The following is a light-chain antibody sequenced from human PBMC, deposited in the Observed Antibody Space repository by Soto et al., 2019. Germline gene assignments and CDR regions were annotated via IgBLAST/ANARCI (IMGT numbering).Light chain of an antibody. CDR3: CSYAGSSTLI. CDR2: EVS. Sequence: QSVLTQPPSVSGSPGQSITISCTGTSSDVGSYNLVSWYQQHPGKAPKLMIYEVSKRPSGVSNRFSGSKSGNTASLTISGLQAEEEADYYCCSYAGSSTLIFGTGTKVTLL. J-gene: IGLJ1*01. V-gene: IGLV2-23*02. CDR1: SSDVGSYNL.